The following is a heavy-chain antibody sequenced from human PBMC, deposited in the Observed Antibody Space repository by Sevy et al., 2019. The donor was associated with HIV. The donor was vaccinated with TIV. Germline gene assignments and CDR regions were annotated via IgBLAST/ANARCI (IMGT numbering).Heavy chain of an antibody. CDR1: GYSFTGYW. CDR2: IYPGDSDT. D-gene: IGHD1-26*01. J-gene: IGHJ6*02. V-gene: IGHV5-51*01. Sequence: GESLKISCKGSGYSFTGYWIGWVRQMPGKGLEWMGIIYPGDSDTRYSPSFQGQVTISADKSISTAYLQWSSLKASDTAMYYCARRGEMGDYYYGMDVWGQGTTVTVSS. CDR3: ARRGEMGDYYYGMDV.